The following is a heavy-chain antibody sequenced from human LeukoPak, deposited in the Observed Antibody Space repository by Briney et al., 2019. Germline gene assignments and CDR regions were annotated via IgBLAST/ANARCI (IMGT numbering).Heavy chain of an antibody. CDR2: ISYDGSNK. J-gene: IGHJ3*02. D-gene: IGHD2-15*01. Sequence: GGSLRLSCGASGFTVSTYTMHWVRQAPGKGLEWVAVISYDGSNKYYADSVKGRFTISRDNSKNTLYLQMNSLRAEDTAVYYCARAQTGRRDIVVVARGWDAFDIWGQGTMVTVSS. CDR3: ARAQTGRRDIVVVARGWDAFDI. CDR1: GFTVSTYT. V-gene: IGHV3-30*04.